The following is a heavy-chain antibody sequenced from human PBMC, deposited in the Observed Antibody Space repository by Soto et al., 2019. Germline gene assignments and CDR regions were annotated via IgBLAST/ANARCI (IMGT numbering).Heavy chain of an antibody. CDR3: AKDLTRQLAYWLDP. D-gene: IGHD6-6*01. V-gene: IGHV1-2*02. CDR1: GFSFTGYY. Sequence: SVKVSCKASGFSFTGYYIHWLRQAPGQGLEWMGWINAHSGGTEYAQKFQGRVTLTRDTSIATAYLTLTSLTSDDTALYYCAKDLTRQLAYWLDPWGQGTQVTGS. J-gene: IGHJ5*02. CDR2: INAHSGGT.